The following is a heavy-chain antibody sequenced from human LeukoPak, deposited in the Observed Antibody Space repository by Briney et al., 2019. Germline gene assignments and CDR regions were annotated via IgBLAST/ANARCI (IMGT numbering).Heavy chain of an antibody. CDR3: ARHIATSGSYVDY. D-gene: IGHD1-26*01. CDR2: IYYSGST. Sequence: SETLSLTCTVSGGSISSYYWSWIRQPPGKGLEWIGSIYYSGSTYYNPSLKSRVTISVDTSKNQFSLKLSSVTAADTAVYYCARHIATSGSYVDYWGQGTLVTVSS. V-gene: IGHV4-59*05. CDR1: GGSISSYY. J-gene: IGHJ4*02.